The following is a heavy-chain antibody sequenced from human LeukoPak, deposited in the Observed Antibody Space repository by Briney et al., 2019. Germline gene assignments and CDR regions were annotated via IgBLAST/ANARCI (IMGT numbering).Heavy chain of an antibody. D-gene: IGHD6-19*01. J-gene: IGHJ4*02. CDR1: GYTFTAYF. Sequence: ASVKVSCKASGYTFTAYFMHWVRQAPGQGLEWMGRVNPNSGVTNSIQKFQGRVTMTRDTSISTAYMELSGLRSDDTAVYYCARQWLPNGYFDYGGQETLVTVPS. CDR3: ARQWLPNGYFDY. CDR2: VNPNSGVT. V-gene: IGHV1-2*06.